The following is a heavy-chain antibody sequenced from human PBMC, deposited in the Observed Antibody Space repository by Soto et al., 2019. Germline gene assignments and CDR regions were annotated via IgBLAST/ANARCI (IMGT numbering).Heavy chain of an antibody. Sequence: GGSLRLSCAASGFTFSSYAMSWVRQAPGKGLEWVSAISGSGGSTYYADSVKGRFTISRDNSKNTLYLQMNSLRAEDTAVYYCAKDLDFWSGYAVKGFDYWGQGTLVTVSS. CDR3: AKDLDFWSGYAVKGFDY. J-gene: IGHJ4*02. V-gene: IGHV3-23*01. CDR2: ISGSGGST. CDR1: GFTFSSYA. D-gene: IGHD3-3*01.